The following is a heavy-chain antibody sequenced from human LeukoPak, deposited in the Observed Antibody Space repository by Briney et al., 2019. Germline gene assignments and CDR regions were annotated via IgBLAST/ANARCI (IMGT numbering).Heavy chain of an antibody. D-gene: IGHD5-18*01. Sequence: GGSLRLSCAASGFTFSSYAMSRVRQAPGKGLEWVSAISGSESSTYYADSVRGRFTISRDNSKNTLYLQMNSLRSEDTAVYYCAKVPTSFYTASWGFDNWGQGTLVTVSS. CDR3: AKVPTSFYTASWGFDN. J-gene: IGHJ4*02. V-gene: IGHV3-23*01. CDR2: ISGSESST. CDR1: GFTFSSYA.